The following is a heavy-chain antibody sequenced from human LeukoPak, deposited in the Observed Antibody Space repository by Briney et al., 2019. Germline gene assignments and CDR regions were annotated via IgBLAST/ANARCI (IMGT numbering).Heavy chain of an antibody. CDR2: IYSDGST. V-gene: IGHV3-66*01. CDR1: GFTVSSNY. J-gene: IGHJ4*02. CDR3: ARDYNYYHSSGYWYYFDY. D-gene: IGHD3-22*01. Sequence: GGSLRLSCAASGFTVSSNYMSWVRQAPGKGLERVSVIYSDGSTYYADSVKGRFTISRDNSKNTLYLQINSLRAEDTAVYYCARDYNYYHSSGYWYYFDYWGQGTLVTVSS.